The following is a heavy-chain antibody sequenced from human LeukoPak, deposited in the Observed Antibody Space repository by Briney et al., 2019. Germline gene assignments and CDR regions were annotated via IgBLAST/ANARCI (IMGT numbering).Heavy chain of an antibody. CDR2: IKQDGSEK. CDR3: TRDPEVPMDV. J-gene: IGHJ6*02. CDR1: GSTFSSYY. D-gene: IGHD2-2*01. V-gene: IGHV3-7*01. Sequence: GGSLRLSCAASGSTFSSYYMSWVRQAPGKGLEWVANIKQDGSEKYYVDSVKGRFTISRDNAKDSLYLQMNSLRVEDTAVYYCTRDPEVPMDVWGQGTTVTVSS.